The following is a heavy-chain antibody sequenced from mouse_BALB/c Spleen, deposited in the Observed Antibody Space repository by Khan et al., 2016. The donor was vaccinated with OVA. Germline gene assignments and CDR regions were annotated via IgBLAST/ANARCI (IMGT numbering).Heavy chain of an antibody. J-gene: IGHJ2*01. CDR2: IWAGGST. CDR3: ARNREPDYFDY. V-gene: IGHV2-9*02. Sequence: VELVESGPGLVAPSQSLSITCTVSGFSLTSHGVHWVRQPPGKGLEWLGVIWAGGSTNYNSALMSRLSLSKDSSKSQVFLKMNSLQTDDTAMYYCARNREPDYFDYWGQGITLTVSS. CDR1: GFSLTSHG.